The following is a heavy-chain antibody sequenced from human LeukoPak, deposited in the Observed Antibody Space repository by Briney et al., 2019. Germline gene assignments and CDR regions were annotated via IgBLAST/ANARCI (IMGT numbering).Heavy chain of an antibody. CDR2: ISGGGGST. V-gene: IGHV3-23*01. D-gene: IGHD3-22*01. CDR3: AKEIMGYDSSGYT. J-gene: IGHJ5*02. Sequence: QPGGSLRLSCAASGFTFSTYAMSWVRQAPGKGLEWVSAISGGGGSTYYADSVKGRFTISRDNSKNTLYLQMNSLRAEDTAVYYCAKEIMGYDSSGYTWGQGTLVTVSS. CDR1: GFTFSTYA.